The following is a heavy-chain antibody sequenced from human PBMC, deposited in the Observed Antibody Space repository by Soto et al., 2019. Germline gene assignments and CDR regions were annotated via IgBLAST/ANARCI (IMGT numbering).Heavy chain of an antibody. Sequence: LRLSCAASGFDFYYYNMNWVRQAPGRGLEWVSSISGTGIDIHFADSVKGRFVISRDNAKTSLYLQMNSLRPEDTAVYYCARERVVNYTDYYFDYWGHGTLVTVSS. D-gene: IGHD3-16*02. CDR2: ISGTGIDI. J-gene: IGHJ4*01. CDR1: GFDFYYYN. CDR3: ARERVVNYTDYYFDY. V-gene: IGHV3-21*01.